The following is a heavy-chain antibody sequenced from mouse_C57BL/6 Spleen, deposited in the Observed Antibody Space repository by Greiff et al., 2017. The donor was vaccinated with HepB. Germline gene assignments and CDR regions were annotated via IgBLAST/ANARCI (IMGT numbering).Heavy chain of an antibody. CDR3: ARGASTVVGYYFDY. V-gene: IGHV1-80*01. CDR2: IYPGDGDT. D-gene: IGHD1-1*01. J-gene: IGHJ2*01. Sequence: VQLQQSGAELVKPGASVKISCKASGYAFSSYWMNWVKQRPGKGLEWIGQIYPGDGDTNYNGKFKGKATLTAEKSSSTAYMQLSSLTSEDSAVYFCARGASTVVGYYFDYWGQGTTLTVSS. CDR1: GYAFSSYW.